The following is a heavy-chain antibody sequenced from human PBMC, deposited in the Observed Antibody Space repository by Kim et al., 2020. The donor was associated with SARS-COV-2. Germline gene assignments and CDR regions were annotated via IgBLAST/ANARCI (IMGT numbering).Heavy chain of an antibody. CDR3: ATVSHDYGDSQRRDWFDP. CDR1: GYTLTELS. V-gene: IGHV1-24*01. J-gene: IGHJ5*02. Sequence: ASVKVSCKVSGYTLTELSMHWVRQAPGKGLEWMGGFDPEDGETIYAQKFQGRVTMTEDTSTDTAYMELSSLRSEDTAVYYCATVSHDYGDSQRRDWFDPWGQGTLVTVSS. D-gene: IGHD4-17*01. CDR2: FDPEDGET.